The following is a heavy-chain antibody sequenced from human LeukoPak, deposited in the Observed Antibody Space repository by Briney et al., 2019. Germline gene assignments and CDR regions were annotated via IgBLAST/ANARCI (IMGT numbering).Heavy chain of an antibody. D-gene: IGHD2-2*01. CDR3: AAIPVWVVVPAAQFDY. V-gene: IGHV1-24*01. CDR1: GYTLTELS. Sequence: ASVKVSCKVSGYTLTELSMHWVRQAPGKGLEWRGGFDPEDGETIYAQKFQGRVTMAEDTSTDTAYMELSSLRSEDTAVYYCAAIPVWVVVPAAQFDYWGQGTLVTVSS. CDR2: FDPEDGET. J-gene: IGHJ4*02.